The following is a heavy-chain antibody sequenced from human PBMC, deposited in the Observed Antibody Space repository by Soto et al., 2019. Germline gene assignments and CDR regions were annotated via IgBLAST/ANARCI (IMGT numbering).Heavy chain of an antibody. CDR1: GGSFSGYY. D-gene: IGHD6-6*01. V-gene: IGHV4-34*01. CDR2: INHSGST. CDR3: ASYEYRSSLYGMDV. Sequence: KPSETLSLTCAVYGGSFSGYYWSWIRQPPGKGLEWIGEINHSGSTNYNPSLKSRVTISVDTSKNQFSLKLSSVTAADTAVYYCASYEYRSSLYGMDVWGQGTTVTVSS. J-gene: IGHJ6*02.